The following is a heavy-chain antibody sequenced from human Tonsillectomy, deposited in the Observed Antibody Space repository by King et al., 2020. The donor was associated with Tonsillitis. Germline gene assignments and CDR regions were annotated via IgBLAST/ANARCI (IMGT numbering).Heavy chain of an antibody. J-gene: IGHJ4*02. CDR2: ISTTSTSI. CDR1: GFTFSSYS. CDR3: ARGNGDN. D-gene: IGHD2-8*01. Sequence: QLVQSGGGLVKPGGSLRLSCAASGFTFSSYSMNWVRQAPGKGLEWVSSISTTSTSIYLADSVKGRFTISRDNAKNSLYLQMSSLRAEDTAVYYCARGNGDNWGQGTLVTVSS. V-gene: IGHV3-21*01.